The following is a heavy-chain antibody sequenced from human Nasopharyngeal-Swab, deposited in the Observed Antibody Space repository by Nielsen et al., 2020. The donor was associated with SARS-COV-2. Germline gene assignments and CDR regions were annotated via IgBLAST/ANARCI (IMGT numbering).Heavy chain of an antibody. V-gene: IGHV3-73*01. CDR3: TRCGGGCYSGRDY. Sequence: GESLKISCAASGFTFDDYGMHWVRQASGKGLEWVGRVRSKGNNYATAYSASVKGRFIIFRDDPTNTAYLQMNSLKTEDTAMYYCTRCGGGCYSGRDYWGQGTLVTVSS. J-gene: IGHJ4*02. CDR2: VRSKGNNYAT. CDR1: GFTFDDYG. D-gene: IGHD2-15*01.